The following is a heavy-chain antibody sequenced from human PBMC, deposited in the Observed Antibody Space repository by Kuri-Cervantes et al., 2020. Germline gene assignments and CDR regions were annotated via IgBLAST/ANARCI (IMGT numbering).Heavy chain of an antibody. CDR3: ARDLFPPGGGSYRTDAFDI. J-gene: IGHJ3*02. V-gene: IGHV1-46*01. CDR1: GYTFTSYD. Sequence: ASVKVSCKASGYTFTSYDINWVRQAPGQGLEWMGIINPSGGSTSYAQKFQGRVTMTRDTSTSTVYMELSSLRSEDTAVYYCARDLFPPGGGSYRTDAFDIWGQGTMVTVSS. D-gene: IGHD1-26*01. CDR2: INPSGGST.